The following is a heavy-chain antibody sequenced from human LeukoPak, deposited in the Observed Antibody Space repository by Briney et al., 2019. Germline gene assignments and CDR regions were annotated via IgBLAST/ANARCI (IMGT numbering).Heavy chain of an antibody. V-gene: IGHV3-30*04. CDR3: AKDMIS. CDR2: ISSDGTNK. J-gene: IGHJ5*02. D-gene: IGHD3-22*01. CDR1: RFTFRNYA. Sequence: GGSLRLSCAASRFTFRNYAMHWVRQAPGKGLEWVAVISSDGTNKDYADSVKGRFSISRDNSKNTLYLQMNRLRAEDTAVYYCAKDMISWGQGTLVTVSS.